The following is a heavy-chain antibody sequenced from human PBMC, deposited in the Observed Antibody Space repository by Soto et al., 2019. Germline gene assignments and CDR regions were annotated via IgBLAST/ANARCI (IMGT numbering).Heavy chain of an antibody. CDR3: ARGECSSNYCFTRWALDI. CDR1: GGSFSGYY. D-gene: IGHD2-2*01. J-gene: IGHJ3*02. CDR2: INDSGST. V-gene: IGHV4-34*01. Sequence: QVQLQQWGAGLLKPSETLSLTCAVYGGSFSGYYWTWIRQTPGKGLEWSGEINDSGSTNYKPSLKSRVTISADTSKKQFSLNVTSVTAADTAVYYCARGECSSNYCFTRWALDIWGQGTVVTVSS.